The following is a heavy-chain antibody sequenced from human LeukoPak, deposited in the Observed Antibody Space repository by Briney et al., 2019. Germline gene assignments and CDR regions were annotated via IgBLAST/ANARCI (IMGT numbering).Heavy chain of an antibody. D-gene: IGHD5-18*01. Sequence: PGGSLRLSCSASGFTFSSYAMHWVHQAPGKGLEYVSAISSNGGSTYYADSVKGRFTISRDNYKNTLNLQMSSLRAEDTAVYYCVVSYLYAFDIWGQGTMVTVSS. CDR2: ISSNGGST. CDR3: VVSYLYAFDI. J-gene: IGHJ3*02. CDR1: GFTFSSYA. V-gene: IGHV3-64D*09.